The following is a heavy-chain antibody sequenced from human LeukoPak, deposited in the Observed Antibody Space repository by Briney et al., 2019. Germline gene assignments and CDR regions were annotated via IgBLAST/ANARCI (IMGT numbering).Heavy chain of an antibody. CDR2: IKPSGGDT. D-gene: IGHD5-24*01. CDR1: GHTFTDYN. Sequence: RASVKVSCKTSGHTFTDYNLHWVRQAPGQRLEWMGIIKPSGGDTSYAQTFQGRVFMTRDASTSTVYMELSSLKSEDTAVYYCARVRDGYNDAYDIWGQGTMVTVSS. CDR3: ARVRDGYNDAYDI. J-gene: IGHJ3*02. V-gene: IGHV1-46*01.